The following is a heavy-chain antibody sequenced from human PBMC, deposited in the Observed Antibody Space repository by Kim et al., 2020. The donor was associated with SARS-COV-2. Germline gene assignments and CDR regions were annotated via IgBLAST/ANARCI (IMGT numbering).Heavy chain of an antibody. J-gene: IGHJ6*01. CDR3: GRHRGSGPYYYYYGMDV. CDR2: IYHSGGT. CDR1: GGSISSSSYY. Sequence: SESLSLTCTASGGSISSSSYYWGWIRPPPGQGRDWIGSIYHSGGTYYNPSLKSRVTITVDTAKNQSFLKLSSVTAADTAVYYCGRHRGSGPYYYYYGMDV. D-gene: IGHD3-16*01. V-gene: IGHV4-39*01.